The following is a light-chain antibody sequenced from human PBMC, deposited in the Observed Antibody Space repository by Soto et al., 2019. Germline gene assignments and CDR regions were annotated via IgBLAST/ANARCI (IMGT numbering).Light chain of an antibody. CDR2: GAS. CDR3: QQYNNWPPIT. V-gene: IGKV3-15*01. J-gene: IGKJ5*01. CDR1: QSVSSN. Sequence: EIVMTQSPATLSVSPGERATLSCRASQSVSSNLAWYQQKPPQAPRLLIYGASTRATGIPARFSGSGSGTEFTLTISSLQSEDFAVYDCQQYNNWPPITLGQGTRLEIK.